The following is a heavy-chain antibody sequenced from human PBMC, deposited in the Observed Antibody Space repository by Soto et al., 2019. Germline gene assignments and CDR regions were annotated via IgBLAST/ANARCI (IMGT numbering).Heavy chain of an antibody. CDR3: VTRSRGLQSSPPRLDS. Sequence: EVQLLESGGGVVQPGGSLRLSCAASGLTFSGYGMRWVRQAPGTGLEWVSAISGSGSTTYYADSVKGRFTISRDDSKNILFLQMNSLRAEDTAVYYCVTRSRGLQSSPPRLDSWGQGTLVTVSS. CDR1: GLTFSGYG. D-gene: IGHD4-4*01. J-gene: IGHJ4*02. CDR2: ISGSGSTT. V-gene: IGHV3-23*01.